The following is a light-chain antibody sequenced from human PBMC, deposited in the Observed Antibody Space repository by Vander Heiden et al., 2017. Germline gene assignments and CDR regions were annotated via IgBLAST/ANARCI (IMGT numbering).Light chain of an antibody. Sequence: SSELTQDPAVSVALGQTVRITCQGDSLRTYYATWYQQKPGQAPVLVFYGYNKRPSGIPDRFSGSRSGNTASLTITGAQAGDDADYYCNSRDGSGSRLVVFGGGTKLTVL. CDR3: NSRDGSGSRLVV. CDR2: GYN. CDR1: SLRTYY. J-gene: IGLJ3*02. V-gene: IGLV3-19*01.